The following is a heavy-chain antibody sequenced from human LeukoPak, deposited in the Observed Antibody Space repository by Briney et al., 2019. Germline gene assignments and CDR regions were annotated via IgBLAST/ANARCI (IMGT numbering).Heavy chain of an antibody. D-gene: IGHD2-15*01. CDR1: GYTFTDYY. CDR2: INPNSGDT. CDR3: ARDSRVAGDY. V-gene: IGHV1-2*06. Sequence: ASVKVSCKASGYTFTDYYIHWVRQAPGQGLEWMGRINPNSGDTSFAQKFRGRGTMTRDTSVSTAYMELGRLTSGDSAIYYCARDSRVAGDYWGQGTLVTVSS. J-gene: IGHJ4*02.